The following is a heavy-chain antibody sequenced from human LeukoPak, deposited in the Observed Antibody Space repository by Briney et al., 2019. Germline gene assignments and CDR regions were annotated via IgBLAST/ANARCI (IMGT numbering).Heavy chain of an antibody. Sequence: ASVKVSCKASGYTFTSYYMHWVRQAPGQGLEWMGIINPSGGSTSYAQKFQGRVTMTRDTSTSTVYMELSSLRSEDTAVYYCARWGYRLDYYYGMDVWGQGTTVTVSS. V-gene: IGHV1-46*01. D-gene: IGHD3-16*01. CDR2: INPSGGST. J-gene: IGHJ6*02. CDR3: ARWGYRLDYYYGMDV. CDR1: GYTFTSYY.